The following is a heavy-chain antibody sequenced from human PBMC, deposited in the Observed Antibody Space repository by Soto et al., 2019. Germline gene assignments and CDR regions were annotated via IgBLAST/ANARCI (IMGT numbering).Heavy chain of an antibody. CDR1: GGSISSYY. CDR2: IYYSGST. V-gene: IGHV4-59*08. D-gene: IGHD3-9*01. J-gene: IGHJ4*02. CDR3: ARRLRYFECDYFDY. Sequence: SETLSLTCAVSGGSISSYYWSWIRQPPGKGLEWIGYIYYSGSTNYNPSLKSRVTISVDTSKNQFSLKLTSVTAADTAVYYCARRLRYFECDYFDYWGQGTLVTAPQ.